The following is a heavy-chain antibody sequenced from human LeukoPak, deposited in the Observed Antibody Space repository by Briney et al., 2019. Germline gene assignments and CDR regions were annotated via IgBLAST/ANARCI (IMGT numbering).Heavy chain of an antibody. CDR2: IRWNSGNI. V-gene: IGHV3-9*01. CDR1: GFTFDDHA. Sequence: PGRSLRLSCAASGFTFDDHAMHWVRQAPGKGLEWVSGIRWNSGNIDYADSVKGRFTISRDNAKSSLYLQMNSLRAEDTALYYCAKLWSVGGPGAFDIWGQGTMVTVSS. D-gene: IGHD1-26*01. J-gene: IGHJ3*02. CDR3: AKLWSVGGPGAFDI.